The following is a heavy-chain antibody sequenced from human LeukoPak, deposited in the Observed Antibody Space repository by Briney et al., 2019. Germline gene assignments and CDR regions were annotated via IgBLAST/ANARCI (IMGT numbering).Heavy chain of an antibody. J-gene: IGHJ4*02. CDR1: GFTFSSYS. CDR2: ISSSSYI. Sequence: GGSLRLSCAASGFTFSSYSMNWVRQAPGKGLEWVSFISSSSYIYYADSVKGRFTISRDNAKNSLYLQMNSLRAEDTAVYYCARATVVSPNYWGQGTLVTVSS. V-gene: IGHV3-21*04. D-gene: IGHD4-23*01. CDR3: ARATVVSPNY.